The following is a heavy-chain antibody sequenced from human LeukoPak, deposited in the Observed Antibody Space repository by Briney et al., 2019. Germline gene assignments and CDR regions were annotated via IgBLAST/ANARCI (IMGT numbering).Heavy chain of an antibody. Sequence: GGSLRLSCAASGFTFSVHGMHWVRQSPGKGLEWVAVIWNDGSNKYYADSVKGRFTISRDNSKNTLFLQMTSLRAEDTAVYYCARASGSFDYWGQGTLVTVSS. V-gene: IGHV3-33*01. J-gene: IGHJ4*02. CDR2: IWNDGSNK. D-gene: IGHD1-26*01. CDR3: ARASGSFDY. CDR1: GFTFSVHG.